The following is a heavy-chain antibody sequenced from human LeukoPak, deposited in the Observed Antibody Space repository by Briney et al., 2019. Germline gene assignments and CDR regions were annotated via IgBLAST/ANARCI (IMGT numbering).Heavy chain of an antibody. CDR3: EKWDMVVVVAADY. J-gene: IGHJ4*02. CDR2: ISGSGGST. D-gene: IGHD2-15*01. V-gene: IGHV3-23*01. Sequence: GGSLRLSCAASGFTFSSYAMSWVRQAPGKGLEWVSAISGSGGSTYYADSVKGRSTISRDNSKNTLYLQLNSLRAEDTAVYYCEKWDMVVVVAADYWGQGTLVTVSS. CDR1: GFTFSSYA.